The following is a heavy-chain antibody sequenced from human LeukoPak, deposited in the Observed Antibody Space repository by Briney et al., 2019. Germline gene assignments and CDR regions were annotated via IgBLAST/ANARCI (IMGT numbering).Heavy chain of an antibody. CDR3: ASEFQDGSGWLFDY. Sequence: GGSLRLSCAASGFTFSSCSMNWVRQAPGKGLEWVSSISSSSSYIYYADSVKGRFTISRDNAKNSLYLQMNSLRAEDTAVYYCASEFQDGSGWLFDYWGQGTLVTVSS. D-gene: IGHD6-19*01. J-gene: IGHJ4*02. V-gene: IGHV3-21*01. CDR1: GFTFSSCS. CDR2: ISSSSSYI.